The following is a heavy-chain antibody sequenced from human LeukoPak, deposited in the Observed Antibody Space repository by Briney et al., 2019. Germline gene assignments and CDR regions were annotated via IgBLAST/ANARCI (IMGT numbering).Heavy chain of an antibody. V-gene: IGHV4-30-4*08. CDR1: GGSISSGDYY. Sequence: SETLSLTCTVSGGSISSGDYYWSWIRQPPGKGLEWIGYIYYSGSTYYNPSLKSRVTISGDTSRNHFSLSLRSVTAADTAVYFCARALLGKGFSGWFDPWGQGTLVIVSA. J-gene: IGHJ5*02. D-gene: IGHD2-15*01. CDR3: ARALLGKGFSGWFDP. CDR2: IYYSGST.